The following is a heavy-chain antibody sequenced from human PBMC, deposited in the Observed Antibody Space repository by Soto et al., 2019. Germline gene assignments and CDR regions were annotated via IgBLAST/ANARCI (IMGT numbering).Heavy chain of an antibody. CDR3: ARESYCGGDCYSSPWKYLQH. D-gene: IGHD2-21*01. Sequence: ASVKVSCKASGYTFTSYGISWVRQAPGQGLEWMGWISAYNGNTNYAQKLQGRVTMTTDTSTSTAYMELRSLRSDDTAVYYCARESYCGGDCYSSPWKYLQHWGQGTLVTVSS. V-gene: IGHV1-18*01. J-gene: IGHJ1*01. CDR1: GYTFTSYG. CDR2: ISAYNGNT.